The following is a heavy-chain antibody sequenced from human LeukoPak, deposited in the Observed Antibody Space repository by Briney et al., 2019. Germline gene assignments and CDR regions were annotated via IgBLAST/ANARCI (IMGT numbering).Heavy chain of an antibody. CDR3: AEPHDSSGYYPGY. V-gene: IGHV3-33*06. CDR2: IWYDGSNK. CDR1: GFTFSSYG. Sequence: PGGSLRLSCAASGFTFSSYGMHWVRQAPGKGLEWVAVIWYDGSNKYYADSVKGRFTISRGNSKNTLYLQMNSLRAEDTAVYYCAEPHDSSGYYPGYWGQGTLVTVSS. D-gene: IGHD3-22*01. J-gene: IGHJ4*02.